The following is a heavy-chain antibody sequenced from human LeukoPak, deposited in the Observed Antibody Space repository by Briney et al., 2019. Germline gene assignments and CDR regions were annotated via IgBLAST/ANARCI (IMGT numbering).Heavy chain of an antibody. CDR3: ASIPYYDFWSGYFDY. D-gene: IGHD3-3*01. CDR1: GGSISSSSYY. V-gene: IGHV4-39*01. J-gene: IGHJ4*02. Sequence: SETLSLXCTVSGGSISSSSYYWVWIRQPPGKGLEWIGSIYYSGSTYYNPSLKSRVTISVDTSKNQFSLKLSSVTAADTAVYYCASIPYYDFWSGYFDYWGQGTLVTVSS. CDR2: IYYSGST.